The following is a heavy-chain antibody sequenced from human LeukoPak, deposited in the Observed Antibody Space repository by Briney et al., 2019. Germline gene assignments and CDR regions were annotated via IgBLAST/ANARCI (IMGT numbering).Heavy chain of an antibody. CDR3: AKVSPEGGFSYY. D-gene: IGHD5-12*01. J-gene: IGHJ4*02. Sequence: GGSLRLSCAASGFTVSSNYMSWVRQAPGKGLGWVSAISGSGGSTYYADSVKGRFTISRDNSKNTLYLQMNSLRAEDTAVYYCAKVSPEGGFSYYWGQGTLVTVSS. CDR1: GFTVSSNY. CDR2: ISGSGGST. V-gene: IGHV3-23*01.